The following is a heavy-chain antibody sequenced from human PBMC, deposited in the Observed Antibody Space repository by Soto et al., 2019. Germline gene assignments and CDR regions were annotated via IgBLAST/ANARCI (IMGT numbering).Heavy chain of an antibody. CDR3: TADLPTPIPQVDY. V-gene: IGHV3-15*07. CDR2: IKSKVDGGTT. Sequence: WGSLRLSCSASGLTFTSACMNWVRQAPGKGLEWVGRIKSKVDGGTTDYTAPVKGRFTISRDDSKDTLYLQMNSLKAEDTAVNYCTADLPTPIPQVDYWGQGTLVTVSS. J-gene: IGHJ4*02. CDR1: GLTFTSAC. D-gene: IGHD2-21*01.